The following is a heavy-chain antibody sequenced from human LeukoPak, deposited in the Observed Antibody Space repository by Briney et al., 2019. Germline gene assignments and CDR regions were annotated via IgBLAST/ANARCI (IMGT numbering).Heavy chain of an antibody. Sequence: SGGSLRLSCAASGFTFNTYWMSWVRQAPGKGLEWVANIKQDGTEKYYMDSVKGRSTISRDNAKNSLYLQMNSLRAEDTAVYYCATGVYYFDYWGQGTLVTVSS. V-gene: IGHV3-7*01. CDR2: IKQDGTEK. CDR3: ATGVYYFDY. D-gene: IGHD6-13*01. J-gene: IGHJ4*02. CDR1: GFTFNTYW.